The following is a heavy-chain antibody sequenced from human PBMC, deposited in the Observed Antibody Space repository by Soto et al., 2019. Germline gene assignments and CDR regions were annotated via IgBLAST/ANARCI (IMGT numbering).Heavy chain of an antibody. J-gene: IGHJ4*02. Sequence: SETLSLTCTVSGGSISSGGYYWSWIRQHPGKGLEWIGYIYYSGSTYYNPSLKSRVTISVDTSKNQFSLKLSSVTAADTAVYYCARAREYCTNGVCAKKLYYFDYWGQGTLVTVSS. CDR3: ARAREYCTNGVCAKKLYYFDY. CDR2: IYYSGST. CDR1: GGSISSGGYY. D-gene: IGHD2-8*01. V-gene: IGHV4-31*03.